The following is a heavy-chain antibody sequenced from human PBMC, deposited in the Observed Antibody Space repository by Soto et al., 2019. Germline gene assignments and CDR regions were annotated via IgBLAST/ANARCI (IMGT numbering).Heavy chain of an antibody. J-gene: IGHJ4*02. CDR3: ARRYGGTFDY. CDR1: GGSISSYY. V-gene: IGHV4-59*08. D-gene: IGHD2-15*01. CDR2: IYYSGST. Sequence: SEILSLTCTVSGGSISSYYWSWIRQPPGKGLEWIGYIYYSGSTNYNPSLKSRVTISVDTSKNQFSLKLSSVTAADTAVYYCARRYGGTFDYWGQGTLVTVSS.